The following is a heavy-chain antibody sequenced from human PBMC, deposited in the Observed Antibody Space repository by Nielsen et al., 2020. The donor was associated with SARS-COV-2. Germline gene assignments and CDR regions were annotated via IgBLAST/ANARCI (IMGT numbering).Heavy chain of an antibody. Sequence: WIRQPPGKGLEWIGYIYYSGSTYYNPSLKSRVTISVDTSKNQFSLKLSSVTAADTAVYYCARDHGDYGVYDAFDIWGQGTMVTVSS. CDR3: ARDHGDYGVYDAFDI. CDR2: IYYSGST. D-gene: IGHD4-17*01. J-gene: IGHJ3*02. V-gene: IGHV4-31*02.